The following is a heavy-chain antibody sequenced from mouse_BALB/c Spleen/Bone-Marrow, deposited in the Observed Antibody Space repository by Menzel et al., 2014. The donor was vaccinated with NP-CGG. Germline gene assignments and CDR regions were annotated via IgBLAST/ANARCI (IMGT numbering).Heavy chain of an antibody. CDR2: IYPGDGDT. J-gene: IGHJ4*01. D-gene: IGHD1-2*01. V-gene: IGHV1-87*01. CDR1: GYTFTSYW. CDR3: ARRDYGIRENYYAMDY. Sequence: QVQLQQFGAELARPGASVKLSCKASGYTFTSYWMQWVKQRPGQGLEWIGAIYPGDGDTRYTQKFKGKATLTADKSSSTAYKQLSSLASEDSAVYYCARRDYGIRENYYAMDYWGQGTSVTVSS.